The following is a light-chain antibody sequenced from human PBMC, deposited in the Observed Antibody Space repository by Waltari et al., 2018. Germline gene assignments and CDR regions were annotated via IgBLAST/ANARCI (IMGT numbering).Light chain of an antibody. J-gene: IGKJ1*01. CDR3: QQRRDWQ. Sequence: DIVLTQSPVILSLSPGDRATLSCRASQTVTSYLAWYQQKPGQAPRLLIYNASNRANGIPARFSGSGSGTDFTLTISSLEPEDFAVYYCQQRRDWQFGQGTKVEIK. V-gene: IGKV3-11*01. CDR1: QTVTSY. CDR2: NAS.